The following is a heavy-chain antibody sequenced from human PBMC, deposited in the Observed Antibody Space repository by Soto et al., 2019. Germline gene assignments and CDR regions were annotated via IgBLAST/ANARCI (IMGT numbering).Heavy chain of an antibody. CDR1: GFTFSAYW. CDR2: IKKDGSEK. Sequence: EVQLVESGGTLVQPGESLRLSCAASGFTFSAYWMSWVRQAPGKGLEWVANIKKDGSEKYYVDSVKGRFIVSRDNAKNSLYLHINSLRAEDTAVYYCARDGIGGDWNTDFWGQGTLVTVSS. V-gene: IGHV3-7*01. CDR3: ARDGIGGDWNTDF. J-gene: IGHJ4*02. D-gene: IGHD2-21*02.